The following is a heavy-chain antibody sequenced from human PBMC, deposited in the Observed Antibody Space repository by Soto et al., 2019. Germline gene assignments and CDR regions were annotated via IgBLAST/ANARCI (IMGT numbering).Heavy chain of an antibody. CDR1: GFTFSSYA. CDR3: ARDRGAVTGQYFDY. D-gene: IGHD6-19*01. V-gene: IGHV3-23*01. J-gene: IGHJ4*02. CDR2: ISSSGTSA. Sequence: GGSLRLSCAASGFTFSSYAMSWVRQAPGKGLEWVSAISSSGTSANYADSVKGRFTISRDNAKNSLYLQMNSLRAEDTAVYYCARDRGAVTGQYFDYWGQGALVTVPQ.